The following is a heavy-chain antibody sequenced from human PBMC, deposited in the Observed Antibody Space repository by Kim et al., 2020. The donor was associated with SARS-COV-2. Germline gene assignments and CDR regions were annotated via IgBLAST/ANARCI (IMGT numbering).Heavy chain of an antibody. CDR3: ASESDYYDSSGYPNWFDP. Sequence: SETLSLTCTVSGYSISSGYYWGWIRQPPGKGLEWIGSIYHSGSTYYNPSLKSRVTISVDTSKNQFSLKLSSVTAADTAVYYCASESDYYDSSGYPNWFDPWGQGTLVTVSS. J-gene: IGHJ5*02. V-gene: IGHV4-38-2*02. CDR2: IYHSGST. D-gene: IGHD3-22*01. CDR1: GYSISSGYY.